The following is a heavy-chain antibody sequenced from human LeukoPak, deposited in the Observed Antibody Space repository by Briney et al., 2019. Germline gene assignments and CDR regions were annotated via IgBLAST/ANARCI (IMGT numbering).Heavy chain of an antibody. CDR1: GFTFNNFG. CDR3: AKGGLDDIDNP. CDR2: ISYDGSDK. D-gene: IGHD3-9*01. V-gene: IGHV3-30*18. Sequence: GGSLRLSCAASGFTFNNFGIHWVRQAPGKGLEWVALISYDGSDKYYADSVKGRFTVSRGNSRNTLYLQMNSLRAEDTAVYYCAKGGLDDIDNPWGQGTLVTVSS. J-gene: IGHJ5*02.